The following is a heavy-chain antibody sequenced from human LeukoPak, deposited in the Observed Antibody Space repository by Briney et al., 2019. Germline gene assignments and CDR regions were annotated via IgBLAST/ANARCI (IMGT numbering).Heavy chain of an antibody. CDR3: AKDRLGGPYFFHY. J-gene: IGHJ4*02. CDR1: GFTFSSYA. CDR2: IGGTGVRT. D-gene: IGHD3-16*01. Sequence: GGSLRLSCAASGFTFSSYAMSWVRQAPGKGLEWVSTIGGTGVRTYYADSVRGRFTISRDNSKNTLYLQINSLRAEDTAVYFCAKDRLGGPYFFHYWGQGTLVTVSS. V-gene: IGHV3-23*01.